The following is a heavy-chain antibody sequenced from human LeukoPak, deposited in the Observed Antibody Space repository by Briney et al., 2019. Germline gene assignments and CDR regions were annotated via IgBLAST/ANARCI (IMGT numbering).Heavy chain of an antibody. V-gene: IGHV1-8*02. D-gene: IGHD6-13*01. CDR2: MNPNSGNT. CDR1: GYTFTTYE. CDR3: ARGRRARSSSSQNWFDP. J-gene: IGHJ5*02. Sequence: GASVKVSCKASGYTFTTYEINWVRQATGQGLEWMGWMNPNSGNTGYAQKFQGRVTMTRNTSISTAYMELSSLRSEDTAVYYCARGRRARSSSSQNWFDPWGQGTLVTVSS.